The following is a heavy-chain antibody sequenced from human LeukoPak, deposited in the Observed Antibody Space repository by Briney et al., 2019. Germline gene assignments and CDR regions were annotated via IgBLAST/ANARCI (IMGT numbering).Heavy chain of an antibody. J-gene: IGHJ4*02. V-gene: IGHV4-39*07. D-gene: IGHD1-1*01. CDR3: ARALNLLDPVTLDY. Sequence: SETLSLTCTVSGVSISSSSYYWGWIRQPPGKGLEWIGSIYYSGSTYYNPSLKSRVTISVDTTKNQFSLKLSSVTAADTAVYYCARALNLLDPVTLDYWGQGTLVTVSS. CDR1: GVSISSSSYY. CDR2: IYYSGST.